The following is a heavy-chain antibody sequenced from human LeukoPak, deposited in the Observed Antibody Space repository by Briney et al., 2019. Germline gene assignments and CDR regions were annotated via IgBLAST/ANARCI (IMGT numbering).Heavy chain of an antibody. CDR2: VFHSGTT. V-gene: IGHV4-38-2*01. J-gene: IGHJ6*03. Sequence: SETLSLICDVSGYSISSGYYWGWIRQPPGKGLEWIESVFHSGTTYYNPSLKSRVTISVDTSKNQLSLKLSSVTAADTAVYYCARLRGSTIFGVVILDYYMDVWGKGTTVTVSS. CDR1: GYSISSGYY. D-gene: IGHD3-3*01. CDR3: ARLRGSTIFGVVILDYYMDV.